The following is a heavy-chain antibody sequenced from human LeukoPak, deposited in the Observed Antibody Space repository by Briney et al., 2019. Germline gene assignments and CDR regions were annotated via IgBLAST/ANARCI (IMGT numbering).Heavy chain of an antibody. CDR2: IYYSGRT. V-gene: IGHV4-59*12. Sequence: KPSETLSLTCTVSGGSISSYYWSWIRQPPGKGLEWIGYIYYSGRTNYNPSLKSRVTISVDTSKNQFSLKLSSVTAADTAVYYCARAGVVAATPGPLLDYWGQGTLVTVSS. J-gene: IGHJ4*02. CDR3: ARAGVVAATPGPLLDY. D-gene: IGHD2-15*01. CDR1: GGSISSYY.